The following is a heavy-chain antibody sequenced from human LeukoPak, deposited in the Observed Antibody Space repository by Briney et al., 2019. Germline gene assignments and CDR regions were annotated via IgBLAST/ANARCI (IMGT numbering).Heavy chain of an antibody. CDR3: ARAGYTSGYDY. D-gene: IGHD6-19*01. Sequence: GGSLRLSCAASGFTFSSYWMSWVRQAPGKGLEWLANIKEDGSDKYYVDSVKGRFTISRDNAKNSPYLQMNNLRVEDTAVYYCARAGYTSGYDYWGQGTLVTVSS. J-gene: IGHJ4*02. CDR2: IKEDGSDK. V-gene: IGHV3-7*01. CDR1: GFTFSSYW.